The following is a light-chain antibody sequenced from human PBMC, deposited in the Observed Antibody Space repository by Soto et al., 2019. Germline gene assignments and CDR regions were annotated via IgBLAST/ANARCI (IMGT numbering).Light chain of an antibody. CDR2: EGS. CDR1: SSDIGSYNL. CDR3: SSYAGTNTYVV. Sequence: QSALTQPAPVSGSPGQSITISCTGSSSDIGSYNLVSWYQQHPGKAPKLIVYEGSKRPSGVSNRFSGSKSGYTASLAISGLQAEDEADYYCSSYAGTNTYVVFGGGTKLTVL. J-gene: IGLJ2*01. V-gene: IGLV2-23*01.